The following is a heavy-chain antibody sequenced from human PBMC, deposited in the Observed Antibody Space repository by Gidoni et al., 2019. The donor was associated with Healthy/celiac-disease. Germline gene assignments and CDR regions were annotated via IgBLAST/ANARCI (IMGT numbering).Heavy chain of an antibody. J-gene: IGHJ4*02. CDR1: GFTFSSYS. V-gene: IGHV3-21*01. Sequence: EVQLVESGGGLVKPGGSLRLSCAASGFTFSSYSMNWVRQAPGKGLEWVSSISRSSSYIYYADSVKGRFTISRDNAKNSLYLQMNSLRAEDTAVYYCARELEAGRDSSGEATFDYWGQGTLVTVSS. D-gene: IGHD6-19*01. CDR3: ARELEAGRDSSGEATFDY. CDR2: ISRSSSYI.